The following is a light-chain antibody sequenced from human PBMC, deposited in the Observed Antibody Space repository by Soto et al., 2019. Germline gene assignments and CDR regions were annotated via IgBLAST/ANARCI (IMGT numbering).Light chain of an antibody. CDR3: CSYAGYSSFV. J-gene: IGLJ1*01. CDR2: EGN. V-gene: IGLV2-23*03. CDR1: SSDGGGYSY. Sequence: QSVLTQPPSASGVPGQSVTISCTGNSSDGGGYSYVCWSQQNTGKAPKLMIYEGNKRPSGVSNRFSASKSGNSASLTISGLQPEGEADYYSCSYAGYSSFVFGTGTKVTVL.